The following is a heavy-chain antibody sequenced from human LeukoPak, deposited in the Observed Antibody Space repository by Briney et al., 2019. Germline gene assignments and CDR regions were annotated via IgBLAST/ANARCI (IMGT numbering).Heavy chain of an antibody. D-gene: IGHD5-12*01. Sequence: TSETLSLTCTVSGGSISSGSHYWSWIRQPAGKGLEWIGRIYTSGSTNYNPSLKSRVTISVDTSKNQFSLKLSSVTAADTAVYYCAESGYDLADYWGQGTLVTVSS. CDR2: IYTSGST. J-gene: IGHJ4*02. CDR3: AESGYDLADY. V-gene: IGHV4-61*02. CDR1: GGSISSGSHY.